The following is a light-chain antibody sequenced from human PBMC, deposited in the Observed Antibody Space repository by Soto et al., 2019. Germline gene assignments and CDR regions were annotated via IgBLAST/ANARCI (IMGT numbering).Light chain of an antibody. CDR2: AAS. J-gene: IGKJ1*01. CDR1: QTISSY. V-gene: IGKV1-39*01. Sequence: DIHMTQSPSSLSASVGGRVAVSCRASQTISSYLNWYQQKPGKAPKLLIYAASSLQSGVPSRFSGSGSGTDFTLTISSLQPEDFATYYCQQSYSTLWTFGQGTKGDIK. CDR3: QQSYSTLWT.